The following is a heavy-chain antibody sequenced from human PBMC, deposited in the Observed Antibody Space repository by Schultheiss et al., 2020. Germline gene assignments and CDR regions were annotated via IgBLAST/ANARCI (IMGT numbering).Heavy chain of an antibody. Sequence: SETLSLTCTVSGGSISSYYWSWIRQPPGKGLEWIGYIYYSGSTNYNPSLKSRVTISVDTSKNQFSLKLSSVTAADTAVYYCARAYCSGGSCYVSHGNAFDIWGQGTMVTVS. V-gene: IGHV4-59*01. J-gene: IGHJ3*02. CDR2: IYYSGST. D-gene: IGHD2-15*01. CDR3: ARAYCSGGSCYVSHGNAFDI. CDR1: GGSISSYY.